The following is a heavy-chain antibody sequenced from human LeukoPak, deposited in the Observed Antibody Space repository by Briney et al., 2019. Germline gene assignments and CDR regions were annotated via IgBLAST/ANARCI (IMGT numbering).Heavy chain of an antibody. CDR2: ISYDGSNK. J-gene: IGHJ3*02. Sequence: GGSLRLSCAASGFTFSSYGMHWVRQAPGKGLEWVAVISYDGSNKYYADSVKGRFTISRDNSKNTLYLQMNSLRAEDTAVYYCAREEVTYYYDSSGYYGSLDIWGQGTMVTVSS. CDR1: GFTFSSYG. D-gene: IGHD3-22*01. V-gene: IGHV3-30*03. CDR3: AREEVTYYYDSSGYYGSLDI.